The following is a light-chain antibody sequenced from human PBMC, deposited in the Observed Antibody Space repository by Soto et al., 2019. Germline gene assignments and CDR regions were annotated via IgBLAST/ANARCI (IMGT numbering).Light chain of an antibody. CDR3: QQRSNWPT. CDR1: QSFRGL. V-gene: IGKV3-11*01. Sequence: EIVLLPSPGTLSLSPGASATLSCRASQSFRGLLAWYQQKPGQPPRLLIYDAYNRATGIPDRFSGSGSGTDFTLTISSLEPDDFAVYYRQQRSNWPTFGQGTRLEIK. CDR2: DAY. J-gene: IGKJ5*01.